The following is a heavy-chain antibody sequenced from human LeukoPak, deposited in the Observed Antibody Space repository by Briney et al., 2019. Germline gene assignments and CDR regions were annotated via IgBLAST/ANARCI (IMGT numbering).Heavy chain of an antibody. Sequence: GASVKVSCKVSGYTLTELSMHWVRQAPGKGLEGMGGFDPEDGETIYAQKFQGRVTMTEDTSTDTAYMELSSLRSEDTAVYYGATDMGGYCSSTSCVDHWGQGTLVTVSS. J-gene: IGHJ4*02. V-gene: IGHV1-24*01. D-gene: IGHD2-2*01. CDR1: GYTLTELS. CDR3: ATDMGGYCSSTSCVDH. CDR2: FDPEDGET.